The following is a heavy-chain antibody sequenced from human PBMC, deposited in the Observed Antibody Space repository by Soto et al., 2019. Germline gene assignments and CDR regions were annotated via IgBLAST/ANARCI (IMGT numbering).Heavy chain of an antibody. CDR2: ISSSSSYI. V-gene: IGHV3-21*01. D-gene: IGHD3-16*01. Sequence: WGSLRLSCAASGFTFSNYTMNWVRQAPWKGPEWVSSISSSSSYIYYADSVKGRFTISRDNAKNSLYLQMNSLRAEDTAVYYCAREWGPAATPGFGYYYYGMDVWGQGTTVTVSS. J-gene: IGHJ6*02. CDR3: AREWGPAATPGFGYYYYGMDV. CDR1: GFTFSNYT.